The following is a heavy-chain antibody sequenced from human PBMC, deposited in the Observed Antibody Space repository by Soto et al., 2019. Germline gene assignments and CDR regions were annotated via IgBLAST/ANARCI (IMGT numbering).Heavy chain of an antibody. CDR1: GYTFTGHY. CDR2: IGPASGAT. D-gene: IGHD1-26*01. Sequence: ASVKVSCKASGYTFTGHYIHWVRQAPEQGPEWMGEIGPASGATRYAQRFQGRVTMTRDVSITTVYMELNNLRPDDTAVYYCGRGRSGQIVVFYWGQGTPVTVSS. V-gene: IGHV1-2*02. CDR3: GRGRSGQIVVFY. J-gene: IGHJ4*02.